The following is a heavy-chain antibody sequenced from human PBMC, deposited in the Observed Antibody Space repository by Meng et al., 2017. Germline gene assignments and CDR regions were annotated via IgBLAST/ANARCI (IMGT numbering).Heavy chain of an antibody. Sequence: QVELGQAGAEVKKTGSPGKVSCKASGGTFSSYAISWVRQAPGQGLEWMGGIIPIFGTANYAQKFQGRVTITADKSTSTAYMELSSLRSEDTAVYYCHSGWYQAGDDYWGQGTLVTVSS. CDR1: GGTFSSYA. D-gene: IGHD6-19*01. CDR3: HSGWYQAGDDY. CDR2: IIPIFGTA. V-gene: IGHV1-69*06. J-gene: IGHJ4*02.